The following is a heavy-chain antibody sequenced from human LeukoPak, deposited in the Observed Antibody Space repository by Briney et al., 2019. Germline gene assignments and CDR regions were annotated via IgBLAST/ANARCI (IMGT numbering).Heavy chain of an antibody. V-gene: IGHV3-53*01. J-gene: IGHJ4*02. CDR1: EFTVSSNY. CDR3: ARDANYGDYVFDY. D-gene: IGHD4-17*01. CDR2: IYSGGST. Sequence: GGSLRLSCAASEFTVSSNYMSWVRQAPGKGLEWVSVIYSGGSTYYADSVKGRFTISRDNSKNTLYLQMNSLRAEDMAVYYCARDANYGDYVFDYWGQGTLVTVSS.